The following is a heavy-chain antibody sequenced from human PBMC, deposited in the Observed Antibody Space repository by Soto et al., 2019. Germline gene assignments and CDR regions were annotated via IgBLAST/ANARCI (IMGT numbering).Heavy chain of an antibody. D-gene: IGHD6-13*01. J-gene: IGHJ6*03. CDR1: GFTFSNAW. Sequence: GGSLRLSCAASGFTFSNAWMSWVRQAPGKGLEWVGRIKSKTDGGTTDYAAPVKGRFTISRDDSKNTLYLQMNSLKTEDTAVYYCTTGAAAGSFYYYYMDVWGKGTTVTVSS. CDR3: TTGAAAGSFYYYYMDV. CDR2: IKSKTDGGTT. V-gene: IGHV3-15*01.